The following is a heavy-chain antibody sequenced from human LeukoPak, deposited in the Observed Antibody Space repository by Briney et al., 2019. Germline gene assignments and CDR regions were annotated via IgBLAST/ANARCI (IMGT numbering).Heavy chain of an antibody. CDR3: AELGITMIGGV. V-gene: IGHV3-48*03. J-gene: IGHJ6*03. D-gene: IGHD3-10*02. Sequence: GGSLRLSCAASGFTFSSYEMNWVRQAPGKGLEWVSYISSSGSTIYYADSVKGRFTISRDSAKNSLYLQMNSLRAEGTAVYYCAELGITMIGGVWGKGTTVTIS. CDR1: GFTFSSYE. CDR2: ISSSGSTI.